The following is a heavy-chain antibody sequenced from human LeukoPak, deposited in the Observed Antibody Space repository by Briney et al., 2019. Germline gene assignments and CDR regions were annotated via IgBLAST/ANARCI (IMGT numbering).Heavy chain of an antibody. Sequence: GGSLRLSCAASGFTVSSNYMSWVRQAPGKGLEWVSVIYSGGCAYYIDSVKGRFTISRDNSKNTLYLQMDSLGAEDTAVYYCARHSADYGDYVFDYWGQGTLVTVSS. CDR1: GFTVSSNY. V-gene: IGHV3-66*04. CDR2: IYSGGCA. J-gene: IGHJ4*02. CDR3: ARHSADYGDYVFDY. D-gene: IGHD4-17*01.